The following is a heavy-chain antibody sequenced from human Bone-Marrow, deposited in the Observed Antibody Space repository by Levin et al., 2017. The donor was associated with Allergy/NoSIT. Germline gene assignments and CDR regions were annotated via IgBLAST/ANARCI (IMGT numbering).Heavy chain of an antibody. CDR2: ISSSSSYI. D-gene: IGHD2-2*01. CDR1: GFTFSSYS. J-gene: IGHJ6*02. Sequence: GESLKISCAASGFTFSSYSMNWVRQAPGKGLEWVSSISSSSSYIYYADSVKGRFTISRDNAKNSLYLQMNSLRAEDTAVYYCARDKGCSSTSCYLYYYYGMDVWGQGTTVTVSS. V-gene: IGHV3-21*01. CDR3: ARDKGCSSTSCYLYYYYGMDV.